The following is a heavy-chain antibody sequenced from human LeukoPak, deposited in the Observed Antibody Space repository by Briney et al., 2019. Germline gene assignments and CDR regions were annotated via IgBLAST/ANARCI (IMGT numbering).Heavy chain of an antibody. J-gene: IGHJ4*02. D-gene: IGHD4-17*01. CDR1: GFSFKNYG. Sequence: GGSLRLSCAASGFSFKNYGMNWVRQAPGKGLEWVSYITLSGSTIYYSDSVKGRFTISRDNAKNSLYLQMSSLRAEDTAVYYCAKLPHDYGDYEGYYFDYWGQGTLVTVSS. CDR3: AKLPHDYGDYEGYYFDY. CDR2: ITLSGSTI. V-gene: IGHV3-48*01.